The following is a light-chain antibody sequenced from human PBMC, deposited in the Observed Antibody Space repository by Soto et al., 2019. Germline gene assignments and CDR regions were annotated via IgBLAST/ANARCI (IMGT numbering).Light chain of an antibody. CDR2: AAS. Sequence: DIQMTQSPSTLSASVGDRVTITCRASQSISSWLAWYQQKPGKAPKLLIYAASGLASGVPSRFSGSVSGTEFTLTISSLQPDDFATYYCQRYDTYSWTFGQGTKV. CDR1: QSISSW. CDR3: QRYDTYSWT. J-gene: IGKJ1*01. V-gene: IGKV1-5*03.